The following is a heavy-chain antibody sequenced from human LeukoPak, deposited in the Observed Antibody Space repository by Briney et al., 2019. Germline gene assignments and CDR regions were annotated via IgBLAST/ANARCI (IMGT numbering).Heavy chain of an antibody. CDR1: GFTFRSHG. D-gene: IGHD6-25*01. J-gene: IGHJ6*04. V-gene: IGHV3-33*01. Sequence: GGSLRLSCAASGFTFRSHGMHWVRQAPGKGLEWVAVIWYDGSNEEYADSLKGRFTISRDNSKNMVYLQMNSLRVEDTAVYYCARDISARYMDAWGKGTTVTVSS. CDR2: IWYDGSNE. CDR3: ARDISARYMDA.